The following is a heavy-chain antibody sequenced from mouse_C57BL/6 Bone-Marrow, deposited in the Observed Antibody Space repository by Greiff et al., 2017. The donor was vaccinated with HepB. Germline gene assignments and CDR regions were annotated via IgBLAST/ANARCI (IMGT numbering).Heavy chain of an antibody. CDR3: ARPTGRAMDY. V-gene: IGHV5-12*01. CDR2: ISNGGGST. J-gene: IGHJ4*01. D-gene: IGHD4-1*01. Sequence: EVKLVESGGGLVQPGGSLKLSCAASGFTFSDYYMYWVRQTPEKRLEWVAYISNGGGSTYYPDTVKGRFTISRDNAKNTLYLQMSRLKSEVTAMYYCARPTGRAMDYWGQGTSVTVSS. CDR1: GFTFSDYY.